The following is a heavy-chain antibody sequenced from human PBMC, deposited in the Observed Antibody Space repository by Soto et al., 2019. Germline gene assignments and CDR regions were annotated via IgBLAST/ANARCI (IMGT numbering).Heavy chain of an antibody. D-gene: IGHD3-22*01. CDR2: ISSSSSYI. CDR1: GFTFSSYS. CDR3: ARDLGSSGHPEYYFDY. V-gene: IGHV3-21*01. J-gene: IGHJ4*02. Sequence: PGGSLRLSCAASGFTFSSYSMNWVRQAPGKGLEWVSSISSSSSYIYYADSVKGRFTISRDNAKNSLYLQMNSLRAEDTAVYYCARDLGSSGHPEYYFDYWGQGTLVTVSS.